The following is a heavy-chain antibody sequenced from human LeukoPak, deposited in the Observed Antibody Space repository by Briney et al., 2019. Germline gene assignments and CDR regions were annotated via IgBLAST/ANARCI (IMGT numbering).Heavy chain of an antibody. CDR1: GFTFSSYW. D-gene: IGHD4-23*01. Sequence: GGSLRLSCAASGFTFSSYWMHWVRQAPGKGLVWVSRIKSDGSSTSYPDSVKGRFTIPRDNAKNTLYLQMNSLRAEGTAVYYCARAVGNSEDFDYWGQGTLVTVSS. CDR3: ARAVGNSEDFDY. CDR2: IKSDGSST. V-gene: IGHV3-74*01. J-gene: IGHJ4*02.